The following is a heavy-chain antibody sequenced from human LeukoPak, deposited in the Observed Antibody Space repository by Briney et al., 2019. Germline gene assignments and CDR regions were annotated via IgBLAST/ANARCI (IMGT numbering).Heavy chain of an antibody. CDR1: GFTFSDYY. J-gene: IGHJ6*02. CDR3: ARDMVVVISATYYYYGMDV. Sequence: PGGSLRLSCAASGFTFSDYYMSWIRQAPGKGLEWVSYISSSGSTIYYADSVKGRFTISRDNAKNSLYLQMNSLRAEDTAVYYCARDMVVVISATYYYYGMDVWGQGTTVTVSS. D-gene: IGHD3-22*01. V-gene: IGHV3-11*01. CDR2: ISSSGSTI.